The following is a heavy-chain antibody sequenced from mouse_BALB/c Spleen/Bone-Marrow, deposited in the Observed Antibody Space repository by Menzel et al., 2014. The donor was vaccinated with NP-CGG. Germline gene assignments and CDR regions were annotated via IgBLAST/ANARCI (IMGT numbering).Heavy chain of an antibody. V-gene: IGHV5-17*02. CDR2: ISSGSSTI. CDR1: GFTFSSFG. D-gene: IGHD2-3*01. Sequence: EVKLVESGGGLVQPGGSRKLSCAASGFTFSSFGMHWVRQAPEKGLEWVAYISSGSSTIYYADTVKGRFTNSRDNPKNTLFLQMTSLRSEDTAMYYCAIEGYYDYWGQGTTLTVSS. CDR3: AIEGYYDY. J-gene: IGHJ2*01.